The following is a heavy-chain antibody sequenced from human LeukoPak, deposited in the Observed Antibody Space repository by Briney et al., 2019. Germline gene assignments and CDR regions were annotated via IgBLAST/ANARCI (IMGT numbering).Heavy chain of an antibody. Sequence: GGSLRLSCAASGFTFSSYGMHWVRQAPGKGLEWVANIKQDGGENNYVDSVKGRFTISRDNARNSLYLQMNTLRVEDTAVYYCARGAAVVRGSFGDWGQGTLVTVSS. J-gene: IGHJ4*02. D-gene: IGHD3-10*01. CDR1: GFTFSSYG. CDR2: IKQDGGEN. CDR3: ARGAAVVRGSFGD. V-gene: IGHV3-7*04.